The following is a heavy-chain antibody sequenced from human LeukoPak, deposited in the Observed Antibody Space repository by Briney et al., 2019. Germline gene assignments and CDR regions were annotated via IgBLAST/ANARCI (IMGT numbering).Heavy chain of an antibody. J-gene: IGHJ4*02. V-gene: IGHV3-30*18. CDR1: GFTFSSYG. CDR2: ISYDGSNK. D-gene: IGHD6-13*01. CDR3: AKAPSYSSSWYYFDY. Sequence: GGSLRLSCAASGFTFSSYGMHWVRQAPGKGLEWVAVISYDGSNKYYADSVKGRFTISRDNSKNTLYLQMNSLRAEDTAVYYCAKAPSYSSSWYYFDYWRQGTLVTVSS.